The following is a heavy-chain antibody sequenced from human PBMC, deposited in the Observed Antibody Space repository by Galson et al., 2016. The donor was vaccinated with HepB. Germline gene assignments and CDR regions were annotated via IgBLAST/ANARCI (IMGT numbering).Heavy chain of an antibody. V-gene: IGHV3-74*01. Sequence: SLRLSCAASGFTFSRYWMHWVRQAPGKGLVWVSRIKTDGTYAGSLEGRFTSTRDNAKNTLYLDINSLRVEDTAIYYCAIDGLGAFDLWCQGTMVTVSS. CDR2: IKTDG. CDR1: GFTFSRYW. CDR3: AIDGLGAFDL. D-gene: IGHD7-27*01. J-gene: IGHJ3*01.